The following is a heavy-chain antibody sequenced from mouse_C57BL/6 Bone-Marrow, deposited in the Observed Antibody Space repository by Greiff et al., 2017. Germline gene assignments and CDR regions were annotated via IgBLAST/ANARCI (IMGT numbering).Heavy chain of an antibody. CDR2: FYPGDGDS. J-gene: IGHJ3*01. CDR3: ARTWFAY. Sequence: VKLMASGPALLKPGASLQISCKASGYAFSSSWMNWVKQRPGKGLEWIGRFYPGDGDSNYHGKFKGKATLTADKSSSTAYMQLSSLTSEDAAVYFCARTWFAYWGQGTLVTVSA. V-gene: IGHV1-82*01. CDR1: GYAFSSSW.